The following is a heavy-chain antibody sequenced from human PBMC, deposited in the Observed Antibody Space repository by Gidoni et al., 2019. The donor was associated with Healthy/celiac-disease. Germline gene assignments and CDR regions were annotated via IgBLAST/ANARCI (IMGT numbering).Heavy chain of an antibody. D-gene: IGHD3-10*01. V-gene: IGHV3-49*04. CDR3: TRDPPYYGSGSYYLFDY. CDR2: IRSKAYGGTT. J-gene: IGHJ4*02. Sequence: EVQLVESGGGLVQPGRSLRLSCTASGFTFGDYAMSWVRQAPGKGLEWVGFIRSKAYGGTTEYAASVKGRFTISRDDSKSIAYLQMNSLKTEDTAVYYCTRDPPYYGSGSYYLFDYWGQGTLVTVSS. CDR1: GFTFGDYA.